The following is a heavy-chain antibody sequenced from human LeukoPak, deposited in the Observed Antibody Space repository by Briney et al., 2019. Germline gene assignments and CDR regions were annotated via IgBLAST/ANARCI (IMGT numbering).Heavy chain of an antibody. CDR1: GYTFTSYY. D-gene: IGHD3-10*01. Sequence: ASVKVSCKASGYTFTSYYMHWVRQAPGQGLEWMGIINTRGARTSYAQKFQGRVTMTRDTSTSTVYMELSSLRSEDTAVYYCARDPRITMVRGVIGGPFWKPAYGMDVWGQGTTVTVSS. CDR3: ARDPRITMVRGVIGGPFWKPAYGMDV. J-gene: IGHJ6*02. V-gene: IGHV1-46*01. CDR2: INTRGART.